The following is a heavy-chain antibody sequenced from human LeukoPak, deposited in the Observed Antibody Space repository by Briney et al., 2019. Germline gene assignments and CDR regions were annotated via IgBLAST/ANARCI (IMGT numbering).Heavy chain of an antibody. CDR1: GFTFSDYY. D-gene: IGHD6-19*01. Sequence: GGSLRLSCAASGFTFSDYYMSWIRQAPGKGLEWVSYISSSGSTIYYADSVKGRFTISRDNAKNSLYLQMNSLRAEDTAVYYCARHSSGWWGTKYYFDYWGQGTLVTVSS. J-gene: IGHJ4*02. CDR3: ARHSSGWWGTKYYFDY. V-gene: IGHV3-11*01. CDR2: ISSSGSTI.